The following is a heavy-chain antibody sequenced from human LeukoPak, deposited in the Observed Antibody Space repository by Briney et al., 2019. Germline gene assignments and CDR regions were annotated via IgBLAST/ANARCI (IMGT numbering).Heavy chain of an antibody. CDR2: IGPHSTFT. CDR3: VREGECPLSKDFDY. CDR1: GFTFTDHY. Sequence: WASVKVSRKSSGFTFTDHYIHWVRQGPGQGLEWMGYIGPHSTFTSSPQEFQGRVTMTRDASMSTAYMELTRLTSDDTAVYYCVREGECPLSKDFDYWGQGTLVTVSP. V-gene: IGHV1-2*02. J-gene: IGHJ4*02. D-gene: IGHD2-21*01.